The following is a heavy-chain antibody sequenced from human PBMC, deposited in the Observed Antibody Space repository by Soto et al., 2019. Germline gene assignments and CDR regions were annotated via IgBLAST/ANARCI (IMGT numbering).Heavy chain of an antibody. V-gene: IGHV3-23*01. D-gene: IGHD6-13*01. Sequence: EVQLLESGGGLVQPGGSLRLSCAASGFTFSSYAMRWVRQAPGKGLEWVSAISGSGGSTYYADSVKGRFTISRDNSKTTLYLQMNSLRAEDTAVYYGAKDPIAAAGKAPYYYYYGMDVWGQGTTVTVSS. J-gene: IGHJ6*02. CDR1: GFTFSSYA. CDR2: ISGSGGST. CDR3: AKDPIAAAGKAPYYYYYGMDV.